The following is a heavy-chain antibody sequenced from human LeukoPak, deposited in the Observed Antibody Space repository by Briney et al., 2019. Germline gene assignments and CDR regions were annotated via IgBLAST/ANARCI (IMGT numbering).Heavy chain of an antibody. CDR2: ISGSGGST. V-gene: IGHV3-23*01. Sequence: WGSLRLSCAASGFTFSSYAMSWVRQAPGKGLEWVSAISGSGGSTYYADSVKGRFTISRDNSKNTLYLQMNSLIAEDTAVYYCAKDLMVDTIKEFGYWGQGTLVTVSS. J-gene: IGHJ4*02. D-gene: IGHD5-24*01. CDR1: GFTFSSYA. CDR3: AKDLMVDTIKEFGY.